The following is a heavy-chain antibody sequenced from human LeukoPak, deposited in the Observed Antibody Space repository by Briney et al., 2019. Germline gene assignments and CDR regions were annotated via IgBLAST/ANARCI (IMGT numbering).Heavy chain of an antibody. D-gene: IGHD3-22*01. CDR2: INHSGST. V-gene: IGHV4-34*01. J-gene: IGHJ5*02. Sequence: PSETLSLTCAVYGGSFSGYYWSWIRQPPGKGLEWIGEINHSGSTNYNPSLKGRVTISVDTSKNQFSLKLSSVTAADTAVYYCARGGIRYYDSSSEGYLFDPWGQGTLVTVSS. CDR1: GGSFSGYY. CDR3: ARGGIRYYDSSSEGYLFDP.